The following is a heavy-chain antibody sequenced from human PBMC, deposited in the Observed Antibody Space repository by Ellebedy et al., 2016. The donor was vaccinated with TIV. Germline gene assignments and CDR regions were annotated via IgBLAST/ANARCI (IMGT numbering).Heavy chain of an antibody. Sequence: ASVKVSXKASGYTFTSYGISWVRQAPGQGLEWMGWISAYNGNTNYAQKLQGRVTMTRNTSISTAYMELSSLRSEDTAVYYCARGYTRKAGARRDDAFDIWGQGTMVTVSS. V-gene: IGHV1-18*01. CDR2: ISAYNGNT. CDR1: GYTFTSYG. J-gene: IGHJ3*02. CDR3: ARGYTRKAGARRDDAFDI. D-gene: IGHD2-2*02.